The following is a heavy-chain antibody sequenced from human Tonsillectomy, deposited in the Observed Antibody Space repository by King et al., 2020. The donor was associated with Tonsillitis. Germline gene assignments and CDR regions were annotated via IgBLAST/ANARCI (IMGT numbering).Heavy chain of an antibody. Sequence: VQLVESGGGLVQPGGSLKLSCAASGFTFSGSAMHWVRQASGKGLEWVGRIRSKGDSYATAYAASVKGRFTISRDDSNNTAYLQMNSLKTEDTAVYYCTKNSEYCTNGVCFYYYYMDVWGKGTTVTVSS. D-gene: IGHD2-8*01. CDR2: IRSKGDSYAT. CDR1: GFTFSGSA. J-gene: IGHJ6*03. CDR3: TKNSEYCTNGVCFYYYYMDV. V-gene: IGHV3-73*01.